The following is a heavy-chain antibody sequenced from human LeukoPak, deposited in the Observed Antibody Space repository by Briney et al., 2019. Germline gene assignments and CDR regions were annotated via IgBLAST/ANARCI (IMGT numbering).Heavy chain of an antibody. J-gene: IGHJ4*02. Sequence: PSETLSLTCAVYGGSFSGYYWSWIRQPPGKGLEWIGEINHSGSTNYNPSLKSRVTISVDTSKNRFSLKLSSVTAADTAVYYCARQRGYGSGSYRYYFDYWGQGTLVTVSS. CDR3: ARQRGYGSGSYRYYFDY. V-gene: IGHV4-34*01. CDR1: GGSFSGYY. CDR2: INHSGST. D-gene: IGHD3-10*01.